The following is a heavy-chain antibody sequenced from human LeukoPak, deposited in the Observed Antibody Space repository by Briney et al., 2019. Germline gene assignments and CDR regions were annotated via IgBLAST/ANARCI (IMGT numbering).Heavy chain of an antibody. V-gene: IGHV3-7*01. CDR2: IKQDGSEK. CDR1: GFTISSYW. J-gene: IGHJ6*03. Sequence: GGSLRLSCAASGFTISSYWMSWVRQAPGKGLEWVANIKQDGSEKYYVDSVKGRFTISRDNAKNSLYVQMNSLRAEDTAVYYCARGVGEVPDISYYYYYMDVWGKGTTVTVSS. CDR3: ARGVGEVPDISYYYYYMDV. D-gene: IGHD2-2*01.